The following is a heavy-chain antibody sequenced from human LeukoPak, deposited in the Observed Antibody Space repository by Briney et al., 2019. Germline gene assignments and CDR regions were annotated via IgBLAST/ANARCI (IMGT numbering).Heavy chain of an antibody. D-gene: IGHD3-22*01. J-gene: IGHJ4*02. V-gene: IGHV3-9*01. CDR3: AKVPHYYDSSGYSD. CDR2: ISWNSGSI. CDR1: GFTFEDYA. Sequence: GRSLRLSCAASGFTFEDYAMHWVRQAPGKGLEWVSGISWNSGSIGYADSVKGRFTISRDNAKNSLYLQMNSLRAEDTALYYCAKVPHYYDSSGYSDWGQGTLVTVSS.